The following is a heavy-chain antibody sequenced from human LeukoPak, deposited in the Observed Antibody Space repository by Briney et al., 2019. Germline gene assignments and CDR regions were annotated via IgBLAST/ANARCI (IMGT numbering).Heavy chain of an antibody. J-gene: IGHJ4*02. D-gene: IGHD1-26*01. CDR3: AVMGATTTRIDY. Sequence: VASVKVSCKASGGTFSSYAISWVRQAPGQGLEWIGGIIPIFGTANYAQKFQGRVTITADESTSTAYMELSSLRSEDTAVYYCAVMGATTTRIDYWGQGTLVTVSS. CDR1: GGTFSSYA. CDR2: IIPIFGTA. V-gene: IGHV1-69*13.